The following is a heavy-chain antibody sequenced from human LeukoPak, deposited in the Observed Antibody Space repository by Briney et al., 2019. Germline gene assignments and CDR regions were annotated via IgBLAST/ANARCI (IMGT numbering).Heavy chain of an antibody. Sequence: QPGGSLRLSCAASGFTFSSYAMSWVRQAPGKGLEWVSAISGSGGNTDYADSVKGRFTISRDNSKNTLYLHMNSLRAEDMALYYCAKGFGSSGWYSAEYFQHWGQGTLVTVSS. CDR3: AKGFGSSGWYSAEYFQH. CDR1: GFTFSSYA. D-gene: IGHD6-19*01. CDR2: ISGSGGNT. V-gene: IGHV3-23*01. J-gene: IGHJ1*01.